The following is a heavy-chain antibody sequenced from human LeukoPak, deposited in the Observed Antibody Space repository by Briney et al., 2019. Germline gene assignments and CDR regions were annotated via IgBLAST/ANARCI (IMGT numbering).Heavy chain of an antibody. CDR2: IYSGGST. CDR1: GFTVSSNY. D-gene: IGHD3-3*01. J-gene: IGHJ4*02. CDR3: ARDRPDFWSGYSFDY. Sequence: GGSLRLSCAASGFTVSSNYMSWVRQAPGKGLEWVSVIYSGGSTYYADSVKGRFTISRNNSKNTLYLQMNSLRAEDTAVYYCARDRPDFWSGYSFDYWGQGTLVTVSS. V-gene: IGHV3-66*02.